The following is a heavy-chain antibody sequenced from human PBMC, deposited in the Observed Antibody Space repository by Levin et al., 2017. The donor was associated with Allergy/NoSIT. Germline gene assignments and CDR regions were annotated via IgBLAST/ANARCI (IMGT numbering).Heavy chain of an antibody. V-gene: IGHV4-30-2*01. J-gene: IGHJ4*02. CDR3: ARMSLCQWLVRDDY. CDR2: IYHSGST. Sequence: SETLSLTCAVSGGSISSGGYSWSWIRQPPGKGLEWIGYIYHSGSTYYNPSLKSRVTISVDRAKNQFSLKLSSVTAADTAVYYCARMSLCQWLVRDDYWGQGTLVTVSS. D-gene: IGHD6-19*01. CDR1: GGSISSGGYS.